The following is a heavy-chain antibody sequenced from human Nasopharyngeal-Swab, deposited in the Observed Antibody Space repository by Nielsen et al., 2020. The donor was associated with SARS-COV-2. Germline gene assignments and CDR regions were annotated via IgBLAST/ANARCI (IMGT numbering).Heavy chain of an antibody. V-gene: IGHV4-59*01. D-gene: IGHD6-19*01. Sequence: RQAPGKGLEWIGYIYYSGSTSYNPSLKSRVTISVDTSKNQFSLKLSSVTAADTAVYYCARGGSGWSTTFDYWGQGTLVTVSS. CDR2: IYYSGST. J-gene: IGHJ4*02. CDR3: ARGGSGWSTTFDY.